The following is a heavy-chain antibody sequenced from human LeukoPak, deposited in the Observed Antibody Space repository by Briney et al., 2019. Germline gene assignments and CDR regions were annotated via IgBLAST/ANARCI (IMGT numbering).Heavy chain of an antibody. Sequence: SETLSLTCTVSGGSISSHYWSWIRQPPGKGLEWIGYIYYSGSTNYNPSLKSRVTISVDTSKNQFSLKLSSVTAADTAVYYCARDVTRTTGFDYYYYMDVWGKGTTVTVSS. J-gene: IGHJ6*03. D-gene: IGHD1-7*01. CDR1: GGSISSHY. CDR2: IYYSGST. CDR3: ARDVTRTTGFDYYYYMDV. V-gene: IGHV4-59*11.